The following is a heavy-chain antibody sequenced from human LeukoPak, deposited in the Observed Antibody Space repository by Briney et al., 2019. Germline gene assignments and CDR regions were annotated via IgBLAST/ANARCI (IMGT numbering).Heavy chain of an antibody. V-gene: IGHV1-18*01. J-gene: IGHJ3*02. D-gene: IGHD6-13*01. CDR3: ARGRTSIAAAATPDI. Sequence: ASVKVSCKASGYTFTSYGISWVRQAPGQGLEWMGWIRAYNGNTNYAQKLQGRVTMTTDTSTSTAYMELRSLRSDDTAVYYCARGRTSIAAAATPDIWGQGTMVTVSP. CDR1: GYTFTSYG. CDR2: IRAYNGNT.